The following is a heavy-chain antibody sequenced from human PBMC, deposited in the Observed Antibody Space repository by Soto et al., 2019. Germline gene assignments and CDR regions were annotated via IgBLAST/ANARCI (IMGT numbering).Heavy chain of an antibody. CDR3: ARSRYFDWLLSD. CDR2: IDYSGST. Sequence: PSETLSLTCTVSGGSISSYYWSWIRQPPGKGLEWIGYIDYSGSTNYNPSLKSRVTISVDTSKNQFSLKLSSVTAADTAVYYCARSRYFDWLLSDWGQGILVT. J-gene: IGHJ4*02. D-gene: IGHD3-9*01. CDR1: GGSISSYY. V-gene: IGHV4-59*01.